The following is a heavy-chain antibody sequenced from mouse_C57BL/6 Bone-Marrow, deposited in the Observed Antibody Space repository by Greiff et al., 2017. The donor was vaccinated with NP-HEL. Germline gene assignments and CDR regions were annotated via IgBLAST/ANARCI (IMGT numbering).Heavy chain of an antibody. J-gene: IGHJ3*01. V-gene: IGHV1-55*01. CDR2: IYPGSGST. Sequence: QVQLQQPGAELVKPGASVKMSCKASGYTFTSYWITWVKQRPGQGLEWIGDIYPGSGSTNYNEKFKSKATLTVDTSSSTAYMQLISLTSEDSAVYYCARSSYDYGEGRFAYWGQGTLVTVSA. D-gene: IGHD2-4*01. CDR3: ARSSYDYGEGRFAY. CDR1: GYTFTSYW.